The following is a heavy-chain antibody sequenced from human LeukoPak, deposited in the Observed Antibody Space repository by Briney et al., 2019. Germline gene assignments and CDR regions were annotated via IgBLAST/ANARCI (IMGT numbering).Heavy chain of an antibody. CDR3: VADSGNRSGGDF. CDR1: IFTFSNYW. D-gene: IGHD1-26*01. J-gene: IGHJ4*02. V-gene: IGHV3-74*01. CDR2: INSAGAGI. Sequence: GGSLRLSCAGSIFTFSNYWIHWVRQVPGKGLLWVARINSAGAGIVYADYVEGRFTISRDNAKNTVYLQMNSLRPEDTAVYYCVADSGNRSGGDFWGQGALVTVSS.